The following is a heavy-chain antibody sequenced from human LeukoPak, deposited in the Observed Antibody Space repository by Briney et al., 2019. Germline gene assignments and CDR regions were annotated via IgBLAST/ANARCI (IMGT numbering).Heavy chain of an antibody. CDR3: ATLVSTRYYFDY. CDR1: RGSLSGYY. D-gene: IGHD5/OR15-5a*01. V-gene: IGHV4-34*01. J-gene: IGHJ4*02. CDR2: IYHSGIT. Sequence: SETLSLTCAVYRGSLSGYYWGWIRQPPGKGLEWIGNIYHSGITYYNHFNSSLKSRVTISIDTSKNQFSLRLTSVTAADTAVYFCATLVSTRYYFDYWGQGTLVTVSS.